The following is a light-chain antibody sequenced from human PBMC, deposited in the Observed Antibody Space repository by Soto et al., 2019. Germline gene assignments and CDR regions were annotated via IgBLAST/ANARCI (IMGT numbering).Light chain of an antibody. CDR2: GAS. CDR3: QQYGSCVT. V-gene: IGKV3-20*01. J-gene: IGKJ1*01. CDR1: QSVSSSY. Sequence: EIVLTQSPGTLSLSPGERATLSCRASQSVSSSYLAWYQQKPGQAPRLLIYGASSRATGIPDRFSGSGSGTDFTLTISRLEPEDFAVYYCQQYGSCVTFGQGTKVDIK.